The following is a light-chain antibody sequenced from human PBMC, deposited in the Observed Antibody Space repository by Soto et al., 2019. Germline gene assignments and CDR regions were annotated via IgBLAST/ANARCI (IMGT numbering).Light chain of an antibody. J-gene: IGKJ1*01. V-gene: IGKV1-5*03. CDR3: QQYHDYPWT. Sequence: DIQMTQSPSTLSASVGDRVTLTCRASQSISPWLAWYQQKPGKVPKLLIYKVSNLESGAPSRFSGSGSGTEFTLTISSLQPDDFATYYCQQYHDYPWTFGQGTRVEI. CDR1: QSISPW. CDR2: KVS.